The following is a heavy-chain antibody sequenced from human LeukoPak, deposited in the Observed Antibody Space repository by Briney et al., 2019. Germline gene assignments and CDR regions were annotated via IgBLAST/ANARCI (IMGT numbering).Heavy chain of an antibody. CDR1: GFTFSSNY. CDR2: IYSGGST. D-gene: IGHD3-10*01. J-gene: IGHJ4*02. CDR3: ARDRDLGSYFDY. Sequence: GGSLRLSCAASGFTFSSNYMSWVRQAPGKGLEWVSVIYSGGSTYYADSVTGRFTISRDNSKNTLYLQMNSLRAEDTAVYYCARDRDLGSYFDYWGQGTLVTVSS. V-gene: IGHV3-53*01.